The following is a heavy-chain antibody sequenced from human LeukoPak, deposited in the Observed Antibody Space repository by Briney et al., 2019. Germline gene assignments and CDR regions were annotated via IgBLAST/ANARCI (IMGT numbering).Heavy chain of an antibody. Sequence: GGSLRLXCAASGFTFDDHGMSWVRQPPGKGLEWVSCISSSGSHIYSVDSVKGRFAISRDNAKNSLCLQMNSLRAEDTALYYCARGCFGELLFDHWGQGSLVTVPS. D-gene: IGHD3-10*01. CDR2: ISSSGSHI. V-gene: IGHV3-20*04. J-gene: IGHJ4*02. CDR3: ARGCFGELLFDH. CDR1: GFTFDDHG.